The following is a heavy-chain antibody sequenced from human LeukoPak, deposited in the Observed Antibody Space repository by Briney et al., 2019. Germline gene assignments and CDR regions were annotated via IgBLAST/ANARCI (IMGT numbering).Heavy chain of an antibody. CDR3: ARDDYGSGTPTIDY. Sequence: GSLRLSCAASGFRFSAYAMNWVRQAPGKGLEWVSSIGSSGSYMYYGDSVKGRFTVSRDNAKNSLYLEMNSLRAEDTAVYFCARDDYGSGTPTIDYWGQETLVSVAS. CDR2: IGSSGSYM. CDR1: GFRFSAYA. D-gene: IGHD3-16*01. V-gene: IGHV3-21*01. J-gene: IGHJ4*02.